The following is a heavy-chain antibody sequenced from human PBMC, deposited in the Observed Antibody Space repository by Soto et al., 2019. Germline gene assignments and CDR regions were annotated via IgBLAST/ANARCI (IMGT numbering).Heavy chain of an antibody. CDR3: ARDIVVVTAPLGGWFDP. J-gene: IGHJ5*02. CDR2: IYYSGST. CDR1: GGSISSGGYY. V-gene: IGHV4-31*03. Sequence: SETLSLTCTVSGGSISSGGYYWSWIRQHPGKGLEWIGYIYYSGSTYYNPSLKSRVTISVDTSKNQFSLKLSSVTAADTAVYYCARDIVVVTAPLGGWFDPWGQGTLVTVSS. D-gene: IGHD2-21*02.